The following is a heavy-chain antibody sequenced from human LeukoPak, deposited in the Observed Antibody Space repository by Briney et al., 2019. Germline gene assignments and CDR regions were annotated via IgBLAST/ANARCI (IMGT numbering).Heavy chain of an antibody. D-gene: IGHD3-3*01. V-gene: IGHV3-73*01. CDR2: IGSKANNYAT. J-gene: IGHJ4*02. CDR1: GFTFSDSA. CDR3: TSSYFDFWIDY. Sequence: GGSLRLSCAASGFTFSDSAMHWVRQASGKGLEWVGRIGSKANNYATAYGESVKGRFTISRDDSKNLAYLQMNSLKTEDTAVYYCTSSYFDFWIDYWGQGALVTVSS.